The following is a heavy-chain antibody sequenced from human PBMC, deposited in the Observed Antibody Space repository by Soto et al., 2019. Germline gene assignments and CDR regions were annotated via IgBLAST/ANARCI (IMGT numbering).Heavy chain of an antibody. V-gene: IGHV3-74*01. CDR2: INSDGSST. D-gene: IGHD6-19*01. Sequence: WGSLRLSCAASGFTFSSNWMHWVRQAPGKGLVWVSRINSDGSSTSYADSVKGRFSISRDNAKNTLYMQMNSLRAEDTAVYYCARGGSSGSFDYWGQGTLVTVSS. CDR3: ARGGSSGSFDY. CDR1: GFTFSSNW. J-gene: IGHJ4*02.